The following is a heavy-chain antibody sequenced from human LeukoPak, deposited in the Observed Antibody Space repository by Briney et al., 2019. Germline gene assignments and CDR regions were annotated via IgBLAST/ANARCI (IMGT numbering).Heavy chain of an antibody. Sequence: PGGSLRLSCTASGFTFGDYAMSWVRQAPGKGLKWVSAISGSGGSTYYADSVKGRFTISRDISKNTLYLQMNSLRAEDTAVYYCTTEYDRAMATRRFDYWGQGTLVTVSS. D-gene: IGHD5-24*01. CDR1: GFTFGDYA. CDR2: ISGSGGST. CDR3: TTEYDRAMATRRFDY. V-gene: IGHV3-23*01. J-gene: IGHJ4*02.